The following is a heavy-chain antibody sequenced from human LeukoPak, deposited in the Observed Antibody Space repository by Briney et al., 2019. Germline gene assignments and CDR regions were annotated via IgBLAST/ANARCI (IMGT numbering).Heavy chain of an antibody. J-gene: IGHJ6*02. CDR3: ARDFGVATITTYYYYGMDV. CDR2: ISSSGSTI. Sequence: GGSLRLSCAASRFTFSDYYMSWIRQAPGKGLEWVSYISSSGSTIYYADSVKGRFTISRDNAKNSLYLQMNSLRAEDTAVYYCARDFGVATITTYYYYGMDVWGQGTTVTVSS. D-gene: IGHD5-12*01. CDR1: RFTFSDYY. V-gene: IGHV3-11*01.